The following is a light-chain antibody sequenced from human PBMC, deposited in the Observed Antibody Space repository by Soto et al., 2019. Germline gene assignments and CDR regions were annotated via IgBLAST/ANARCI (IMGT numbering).Light chain of an antibody. V-gene: IGKV3-11*01. CDR2: DTS. J-gene: IGKJ1*01. CDR3: HQRKSWPRT. CDR1: QTVSNK. Sequence: EIVSTQSPATLSSSPGERATLSCRASQTVSNKVAWYQHKPGQAPRLLIYDTSNRATGIPARFSGSGSGTDFTLTISSLEPEDFAVYYCHQRKSWPRTFGQGTKVEIK.